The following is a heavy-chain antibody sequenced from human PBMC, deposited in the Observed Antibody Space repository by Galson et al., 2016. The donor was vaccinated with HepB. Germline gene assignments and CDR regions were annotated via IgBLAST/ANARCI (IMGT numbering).Heavy chain of an antibody. Sequence: SLRLSCAASGFTFGDYTMSWFRQTPGKGLEWVGFIRSQAYGGTTEYAASVQGRFTISRDDSKSIAYLQMNSLKTEDTAVDYCTSPPERGVQWLVIYYCGQGTLVPVSS. CDR2: IRSQAYGGTT. CDR1: GFTFGDYT. CDR3: TSPPERGVQWLVIYY. D-gene: IGHD6-19*01. J-gene: IGHJ4*02. V-gene: IGHV3-49*03.